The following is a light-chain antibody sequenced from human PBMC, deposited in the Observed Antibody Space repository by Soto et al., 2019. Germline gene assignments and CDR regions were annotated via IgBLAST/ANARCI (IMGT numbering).Light chain of an antibody. CDR1: SSDVGIYNR. V-gene: IGLV2-18*02. CDR3: SSYTDSSTLV. Sequence: QSALTQPPSVSGSAGQSITISCTGTSSDVGIYNRVSWYQQSPGRAPKLMVSEVNNRPSGVPDRFSGSKSGNTASLTISGLQAEDEADYYCSSYTDSSTLVFGGGTKVTVL. CDR2: EVN. J-gene: IGLJ2*01.